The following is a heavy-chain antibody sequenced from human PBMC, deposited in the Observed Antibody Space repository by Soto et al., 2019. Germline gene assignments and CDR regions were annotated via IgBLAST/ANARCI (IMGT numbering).Heavy chain of an antibody. J-gene: IGHJ5*02. CDR1: GGTFSDYY. D-gene: IGHD3-10*01. CDR2: IYYSGST. V-gene: IGHV4-30-4*01. Sequence: PSETLSLTCAVYGGTFSDYYWSWIRQPPGKGLEWIGYIYYSGSTYYNPSLKSRLTISVDTSKNQFSLKLNSVTAADTAVYYCARGPNYYNSARGWFDPWGQGTLVTVSS. CDR3: ARGPNYYNSARGWFDP.